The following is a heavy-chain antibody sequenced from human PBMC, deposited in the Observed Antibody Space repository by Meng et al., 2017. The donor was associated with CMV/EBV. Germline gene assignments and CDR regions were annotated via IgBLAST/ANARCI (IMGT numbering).Heavy chain of an antibody. D-gene: IGHD3-22*01. CDR3: ARDLRPAREGGLASYYYDSSGYLAY. V-gene: IGHV3-21*01. Sequence: GESLKISCAASGFTFSSYSMNWVRQAPGKGLEWVSSISSSSSYICYADSVKGRFTISRDNAKNSLYPQMNSLRAEDTAVYYCARDLRPAREGGLASYYYDSSGYLAYWGQGTLVTVSS. CDR2: ISSSSSYI. CDR1: GFTFSSYS. J-gene: IGHJ4*02.